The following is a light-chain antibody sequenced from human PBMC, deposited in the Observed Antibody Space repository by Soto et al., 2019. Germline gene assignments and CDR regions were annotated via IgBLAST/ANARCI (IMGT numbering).Light chain of an antibody. CDR1: QSVSRY. CDR2: DAS. J-gene: IGKJ1*01. V-gene: IGKV3-11*01. Sequence: EIVLTQSPVTLSLSPGERATLSCRASQSVSRYLAWYQQKPGQAPRLLIYDASNRATGVPARFSGSGSGTAFPLTINSLEPQHFALYYCQQRTNWLGTFGQAPRVEIK. CDR3: QQRTNWLGT.